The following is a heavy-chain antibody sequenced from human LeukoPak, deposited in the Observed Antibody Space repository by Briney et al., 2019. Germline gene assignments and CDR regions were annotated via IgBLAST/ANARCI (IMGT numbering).Heavy chain of an antibody. CDR2: INSDGSST. V-gene: IGHV3-74*01. J-gene: IGHJ3*02. CDR1: GFTFSSYW. D-gene: IGHD3-22*01. Sequence: GGSLRLSCAASGFTFSSYWMHWVRQAPGKGLVWVSRINSDGSSTSYADSVKGRFTISRDTAKNTLYLQMNSLRAEDTAVYYCARGKGYYPNDAFDIWGQGTMVTVSS. CDR3: ARGKGYYPNDAFDI.